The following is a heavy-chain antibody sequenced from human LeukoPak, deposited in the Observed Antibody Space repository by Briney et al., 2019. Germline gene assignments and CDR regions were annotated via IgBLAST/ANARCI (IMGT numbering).Heavy chain of an antibody. CDR3: ARVPCTSASCLNWFDP. CDR2: ISAYNGNT. Sequence: ASVKVSCKASGYTFTSYGIIWVRQAPGQGLEWMGWISAYNGNTNYAQKLQGRVTMTTDTSTSTAYMELRSLRSDDTAVYYCARVPCTSASCLNWFDPWGQGTLVTVSS. V-gene: IGHV1-18*01. CDR1: GYTFTSYG. D-gene: IGHD2-2*01. J-gene: IGHJ5*02.